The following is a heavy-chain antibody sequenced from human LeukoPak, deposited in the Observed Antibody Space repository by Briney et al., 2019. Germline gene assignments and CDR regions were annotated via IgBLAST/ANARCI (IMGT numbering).Heavy chain of an antibody. Sequence: GASVKVSCKASGYTFTGYYIHWVRQASGQGLEWMGWINPNSGGTNYAQTFQGRVTMTRDTSINTAYMELSRLRSDDAAVYYCARDRHTRVAGEDWFDPWGQGTLVIVSS. CDR2: INPNSGGT. CDR1: GYTFTGYY. J-gene: IGHJ5*02. V-gene: IGHV1-2*02. CDR3: ARDRHTRVAGEDWFDP. D-gene: IGHD3-16*01.